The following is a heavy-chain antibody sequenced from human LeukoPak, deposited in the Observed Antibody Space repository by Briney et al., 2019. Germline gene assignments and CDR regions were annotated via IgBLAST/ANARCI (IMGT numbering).Heavy chain of an antibody. V-gene: IGHV5-51*01. J-gene: IGHJ6*03. CDR1: GYTLSNYW. CDR3: ARLGTPYYYYYMDV. D-gene: IGHD1-1*01. Sequence: GESLKISCQGSGYTLSNYWIAWVRHMPGNGLEWMGIIYPGDSDTKYSPSFQGQVSISADKSFNTAYLQWRSVEASDTAIYYCARLGTPYYYYYMDVWGRGTTVTVSS. CDR2: IYPGDSDT.